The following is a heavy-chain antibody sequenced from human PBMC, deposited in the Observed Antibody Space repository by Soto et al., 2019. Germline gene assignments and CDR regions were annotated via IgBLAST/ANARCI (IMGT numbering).Heavy chain of an antibody. D-gene: IGHD6-19*01. J-gene: IGHJ4*02. CDR2: ISSSSSYI. CDR1: GFTFSSSG. Sequence: EVQVVESGGGLVKPGGSLRLSCAASGFTFSSSGMTWVRQAPGKGLEWVSSISSSSSYIYYADSVKGRFSISRDNAKNTLYLQMNSLRAEDTAVYYCAKRSSGWYTFDYWGQGTLVTVSS. CDR3: AKRSSGWYTFDY. V-gene: IGHV3-21*04.